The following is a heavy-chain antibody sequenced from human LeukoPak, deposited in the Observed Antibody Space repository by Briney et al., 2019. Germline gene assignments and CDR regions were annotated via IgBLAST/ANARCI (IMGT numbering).Heavy chain of an antibody. D-gene: IGHD6-13*01. CDR2: INHSGST. J-gene: IGHJ6*02. CDR1: GGSFSGYY. V-gene: IGHV4-34*01. CDR3: ARGHSHYYYGMDV. Sequence: SETLSLTCAVYGGSFSGYYWSWIRQPPGKGLEWIGEINHSGSTNYNPSLKSRVTISVDTSKNQFSLKLSSVTAADTAVYYCARGHSHYYYGMDVWGQGTTVTVSS.